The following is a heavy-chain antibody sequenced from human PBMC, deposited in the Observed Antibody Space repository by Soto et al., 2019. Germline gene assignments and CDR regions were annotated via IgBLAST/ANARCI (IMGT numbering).Heavy chain of an antibody. CDR1: GGSIFSYY. J-gene: IGHJ4*02. CDR2: IYTSGSI. Sequence: SETLSLTCTVSGGSIFSYYWNWIRQPAGKGLEWIGRIYTSGSINYNPSLKSRVTMSVDTSKNQFSLILTSVTAADTAVYFCTSSPFGVVNDYWGQANLVT. D-gene: IGHD3-3*01. V-gene: IGHV4-4*07. CDR3: TSSPFGVVNDY.